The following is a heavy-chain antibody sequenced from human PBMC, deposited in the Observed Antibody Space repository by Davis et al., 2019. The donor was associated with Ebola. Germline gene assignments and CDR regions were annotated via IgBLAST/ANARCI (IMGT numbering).Heavy chain of an antibody. D-gene: IGHD2-15*01. V-gene: IGHV3-30*04. CDR1: GFTFSSYA. J-gene: IGHJ4*02. CDR2: ISYDGSNK. CDR3: ANSLGCSGGSCYSVAY. Sequence: SLKISCAASGFTFSSYAMHWVRQAPGKGLEWVAVISYDGSNKYYADSVKGRFTISRDNSKNTLYLQMNSLRAADTAVYYCANSLGCSGGSCYSVAYWGQGTLVTVSS.